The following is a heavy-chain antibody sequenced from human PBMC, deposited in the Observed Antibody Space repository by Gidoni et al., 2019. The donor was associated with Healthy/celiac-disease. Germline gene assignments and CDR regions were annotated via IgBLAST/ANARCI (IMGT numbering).Heavy chain of an antibody. J-gene: IGHJ3*02. CDR1: GYSFTSYW. D-gene: IGHD3-22*01. Sequence: EVQLVQSGAEVKKPGESLKISCKGSGYSFTSYWIGWVRQMPGKGLEWMGIIYPGDSDTRYSPSFQGQVTISAYKSISTAYLQWSSLKASDTAMYYCAILHRLKKDYYDSSGLPSGAFDIWGQGTMVTVSS. V-gene: IGHV5-51*01. CDR3: AILHRLKKDYYDSSGLPSGAFDI. CDR2: IYPGDSDT.